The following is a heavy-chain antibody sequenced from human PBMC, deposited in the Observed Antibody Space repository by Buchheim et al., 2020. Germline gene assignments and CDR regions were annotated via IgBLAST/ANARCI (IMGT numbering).Heavy chain of an antibody. Sequence: QVQLQQWGAGLLKPSETLSLTCAVYGGSFSGYYCSWIRQPPGKGLEWIGEINHSGSTNYNPSLKSRVTISVDTSKNQFSLKLSSVTAADTAVYYCASQYCSSTSCYLDYWFDPWGQGTL. D-gene: IGHD2-2*01. CDR1: GGSFSGYY. CDR3: ASQYCSSTSCYLDYWFDP. V-gene: IGHV4-34*01. J-gene: IGHJ5*02. CDR2: INHSGST.